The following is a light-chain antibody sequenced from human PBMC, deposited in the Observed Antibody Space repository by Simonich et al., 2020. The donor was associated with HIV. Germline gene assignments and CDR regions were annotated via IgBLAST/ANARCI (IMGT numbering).Light chain of an antibody. V-gene: IGKV3-15*01. J-gene: IGKJ1*01. Sequence: EIVLTQSPGTLSLSPGERATLSCRASQSVSSSYLAWYQQKHGQAPRLLIHGASTRATGIPARFSGSGSGTEFTLTISSLQSEDFAVYYCQQYNKWPPWTFGQGTKVEIK. CDR2: GAS. CDR1: QSVSSSY. CDR3: QQYNKWPPWT.